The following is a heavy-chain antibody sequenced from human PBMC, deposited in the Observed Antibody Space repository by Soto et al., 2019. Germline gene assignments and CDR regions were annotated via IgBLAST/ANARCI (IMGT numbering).Heavy chain of an antibody. V-gene: IGHV1-18*01. CDR1: GYTFTSYG. Sequence: QVQLVQSGAEVKKPGASVKFSCKASGYTFTSYGISWVRQAPGQGLEWMGWISAYNGNTNYAQKPQGRVTMTTDTSTRTAYMELRSLRSEDTAVYYCARDHRVGAGPSAFDIWGQGTMVTVSS. CDR2: ISAYNGNT. D-gene: IGHD1-26*01. J-gene: IGHJ3*02. CDR3: ARDHRVGAGPSAFDI.